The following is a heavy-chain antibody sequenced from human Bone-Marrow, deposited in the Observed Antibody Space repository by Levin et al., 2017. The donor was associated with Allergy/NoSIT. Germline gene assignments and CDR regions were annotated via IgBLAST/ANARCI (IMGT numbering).Heavy chain of an antibody. D-gene: IGHD3-3*02. V-gene: IGHV3-11*01. CDR1: GVNFSDYD. Sequence: GESLKISCAVSGVNFSDYDISWIRQAPGKGLEWISSIGSSGGNIFYADSVQGQLTISRDNAKASVYLQMNSLRTEDTALYFCARHFRQQRARYWYFDLWGRGTLVIVS. CDR3: ARHFRQQRARYWYFDL. CDR2: IGSSGGNI. J-gene: IGHJ2*01.